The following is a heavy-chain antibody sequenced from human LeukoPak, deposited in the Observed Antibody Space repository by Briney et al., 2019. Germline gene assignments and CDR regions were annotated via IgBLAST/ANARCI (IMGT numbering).Heavy chain of an antibody. CDR1: GGSISSYY. D-gene: IGHD3-3*01. CDR2: IYYSGST. Sequence: SETLSLTCTVSGGSISSYYWSWIRQPPGKGLEWIGYIYYSGSTNYNPSLKSRVTISVDTSKNQFSLKLSSVTAADTAVYYCARSHYDFWSGYYTRDYYYYYMDVWGKGTTVTVSS. V-gene: IGHV4-59*08. CDR3: ARSHYDFWSGYYTRDYYYYYMDV. J-gene: IGHJ6*03.